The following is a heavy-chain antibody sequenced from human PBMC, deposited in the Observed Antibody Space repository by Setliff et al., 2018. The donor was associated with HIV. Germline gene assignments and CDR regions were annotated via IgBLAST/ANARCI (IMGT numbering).Heavy chain of an antibody. V-gene: IGHV4-38-2*01. Sequence: SETLSLTCAVSGYSIDGGYYWGWIRQSPGKGLEWIANIHRGQTYYSPSLKSRVTMSVDTSKNQFSLKLRSVTAADTALYFCATSDSVDLDNWGQGILVTVSS. CDR2: IHRGQT. D-gene: IGHD6-19*01. J-gene: IGHJ4*02. CDR3: ATSDSVDLDN. CDR1: GYSIDGGYY.